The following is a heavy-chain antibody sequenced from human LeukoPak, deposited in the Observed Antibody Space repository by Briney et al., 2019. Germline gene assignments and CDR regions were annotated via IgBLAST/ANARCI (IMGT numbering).Heavy chain of an antibody. Sequence: SETLSLTCTVSGGSISSYYWSWIRQPAGKGLEWIGRIYTSGSTNYNPSLKSRVTLSVDTSKNQFSLKLSSVTAADTAVYYCAREVLWDLLLWFGERSDAYYFDYWGQGTLVTVSS. CDR2: IYTSGST. J-gene: IGHJ4*02. D-gene: IGHD3-10*01. CDR1: GGSISSYY. CDR3: AREVLWDLLLWFGERSDAYYFDY. V-gene: IGHV4-4*07.